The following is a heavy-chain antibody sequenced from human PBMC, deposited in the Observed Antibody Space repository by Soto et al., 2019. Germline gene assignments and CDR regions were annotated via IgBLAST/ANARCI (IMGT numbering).Heavy chain of an antibody. CDR3: HCSSFV. CDR2: ITPSSNYI. J-gene: IGHJ4*02. D-gene: IGHD6-6*01. Sequence: GGSLRLSCAASGFTFSSYWMSWVRQAPGKGLEWVSSITPSSNYIYYADSVKGRFTISRDNAKNSLYLQMNSLRAEDTAVYYCHCSSFVWGQGALVTVSS. V-gene: IGHV3-21*06. CDR1: GFTFSSYW.